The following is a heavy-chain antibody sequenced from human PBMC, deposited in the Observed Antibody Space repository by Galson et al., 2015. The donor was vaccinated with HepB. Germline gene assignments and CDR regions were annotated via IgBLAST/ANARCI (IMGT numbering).Heavy chain of an antibody. CDR2: INHSGST. D-gene: IGHD6-13*01. V-gene: IGHV4-34*01. J-gene: IGHJ3*02. CDR1: GGSFSGYY. CDR3: ASSSSWYGAFDI. Sequence: SETLSLTCAVYGGSFSGYYWSWIRQPPGKGLEWIGEINHSGSTNYNPSLKSRVTISVDTSKNQFSLKLSSVTAADTAVYYCASSSSWYGAFDIWGQGTMVTVSS.